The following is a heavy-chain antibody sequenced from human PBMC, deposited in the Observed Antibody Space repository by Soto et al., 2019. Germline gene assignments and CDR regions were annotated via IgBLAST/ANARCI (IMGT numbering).Heavy chain of an antibody. V-gene: IGHV3-30*18. CDR3: AKEKGSWVYGMDV. Sequence: QVQLVESGGGVVQPGRSLRLSCAASGFIFNSYGMHWVRQAPGKGLEWVALISYDGSNKYYADSVKGRFTISRDNSKNKLYLQMNSLRAEDTAVYYCAKEKGSWVYGMDVWGQGTTVTVSS. D-gene: IGHD6-13*01. CDR1: GFIFNSYG. CDR2: ISYDGSNK. J-gene: IGHJ6*02.